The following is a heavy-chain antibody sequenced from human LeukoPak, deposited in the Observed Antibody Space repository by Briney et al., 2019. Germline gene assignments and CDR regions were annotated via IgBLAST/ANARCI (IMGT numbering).Heavy chain of an antibody. J-gene: IGHJ5*02. V-gene: IGHV3-21*01. CDR2: ISSSSSYI. Sequence: GGSLRLSCAASGFTFSSYSMNWVRQAPGKGLEWVSSISSSSSYIYYSDSVKGRFTISRDNAKNSLSLQMNSLGAEDTAVYYCARERGGTGGSYDLWGQGTLVTVSS. CDR1: GFTFSSYS. CDR3: ARERGGTGGSYDL. D-gene: IGHD3-10*01.